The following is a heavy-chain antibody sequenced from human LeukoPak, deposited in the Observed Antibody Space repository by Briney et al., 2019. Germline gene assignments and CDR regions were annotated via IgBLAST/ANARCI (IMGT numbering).Heavy chain of an antibody. CDR1: GASINSGSFY. Sequence: SQTLSLTCTVSGASINSGSFYWVWIRQTAGKGLEWIGRLYTSGSTKNNPSLRSRVSISADTSKNQFSLNLTSVTAADTAVYYCARGYYDSSGYYGDYFDYWGQGTLVTVSS. V-gene: IGHV4-61*02. J-gene: IGHJ4*02. CDR2: LYTSGST. D-gene: IGHD3-22*01. CDR3: ARGYYDSSGYYGDYFDY.